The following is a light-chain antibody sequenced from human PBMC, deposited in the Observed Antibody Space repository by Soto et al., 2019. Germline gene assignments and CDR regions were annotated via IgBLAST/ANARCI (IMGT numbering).Light chain of an antibody. J-gene: IGLJ1*01. V-gene: IGLV2-14*01. CDR1: NSDIGTYNY. Sequence: QSALTQPASVSGSPGQSITISCTGSNSDIGTYNYVSWYQQLPGKAPKPVISEVSNRPSGISGRFSGSKSGNAASLTISGLQAEDEATYYCSSYTSTSTLYVFGPGTKVTVL. CDR3: SSYTSTSTLYV. CDR2: EVS.